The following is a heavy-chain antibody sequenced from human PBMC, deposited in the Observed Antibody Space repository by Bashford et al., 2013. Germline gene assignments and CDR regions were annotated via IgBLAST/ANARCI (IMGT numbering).Heavy chain of an antibody. CDR3: ASLYCSGGSCYESYYYGMDV. D-gene: IGHD2-15*01. J-gene: IGHJ6*02. V-gene: IGHV3-30-3*01. Sequence: GGSLRLSCAASGFTFSSYAMHWVRQAPGKGLEWVAVISYDGSNKYYADSVKGRFTISRDNSKNTLYLQMNSLRAEDTAVYYCASLYCSGGSCYESYYYGMDVWGQGTTVTVSS. CDR2: ISYDGSNK. CDR1: GFTFSSYA.